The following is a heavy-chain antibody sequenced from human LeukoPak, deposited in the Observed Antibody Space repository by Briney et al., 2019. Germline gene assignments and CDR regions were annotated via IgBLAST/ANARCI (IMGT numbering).Heavy chain of an antibody. CDR2: ISWNSGSI. D-gene: IGHD3-10*01. Sequence: PGGSLRLSCAASGITFDDYAMHWVRQAPGKGLEWVSGISWNSGSIGYADSVKGRFTISRDNAKNSLYLQMNSLRAEDTALYYCAKATRGGYYYYGMDVWGQGTTVTVSS. V-gene: IGHV3-9*01. J-gene: IGHJ6*02. CDR1: GITFDDYA. CDR3: AKATRGGYYYYGMDV.